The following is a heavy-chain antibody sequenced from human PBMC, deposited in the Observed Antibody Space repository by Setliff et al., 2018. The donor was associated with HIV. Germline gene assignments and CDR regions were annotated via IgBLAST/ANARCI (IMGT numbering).Heavy chain of an antibody. CDR2: IKHDGNEK. V-gene: IGHV3-7*01. CDR3: ARHVWSNGPRDY. D-gene: IGHD2-8*01. Sequence: PGGSLRLSCAASGFTFTNYWTSWVRQAPGKGLEWVATIKHDGNEKYYVESVKGRFTISRDALRNSLYLQLNSLTAEDTAVYPCARHVWSNGPRDYWGQGTLVTVSS. CDR1: GFTFTNYW. J-gene: IGHJ4*02.